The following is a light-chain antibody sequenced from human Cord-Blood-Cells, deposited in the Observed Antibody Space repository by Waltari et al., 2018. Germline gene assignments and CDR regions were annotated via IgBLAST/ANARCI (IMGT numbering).Light chain of an antibody. CDR2: EGS. J-gene: IGLJ3*02. V-gene: IGLV2-11*01. CDR3: CSYAGSYTWV. Sequence: QSALTQPRSVSGSPGQSVTISCTGTSSDVGGYNYVSWYQQHPGKAPKLMIYEGSKRPSGVSDRFSGSKSGNTASLTISGLQAEDEADYYCCSYAGSYTWVFGGGTKLTVL. CDR1: SSDVGGYNY.